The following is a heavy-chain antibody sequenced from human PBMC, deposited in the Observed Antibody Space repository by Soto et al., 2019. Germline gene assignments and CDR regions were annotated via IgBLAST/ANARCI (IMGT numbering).Heavy chain of an antibody. CDR3: ARLGWSYTVLHFDY. Sequence: PSETLSLTCTVSGGSISSGGYYWNWIRQHPGKGLEWIGYIYYSGSTYYNPSLKSRVTLSVDTSKNQFSLKLSSVTAADTAVYYCARLGWSYTVLHFDYWGQGTLVTVSS. V-gene: IGHV4-31*03. D-gene: IGHD3-10*01. CDR1: GGSISSGGYY. J-gene: IGHJ4*02. CDR2: IYYSGST.